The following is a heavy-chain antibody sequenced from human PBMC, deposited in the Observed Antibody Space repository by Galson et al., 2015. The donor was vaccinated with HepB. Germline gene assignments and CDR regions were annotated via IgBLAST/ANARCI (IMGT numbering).Heavy chain of an antibody. V-gene: IGHV1-2*02. Sequence: SVKVSCKASKYTFSDYYIHWVRQAPGQGLEWMGWIFPNSGGTTYAQVFQGRVTLTSDTSINTAYMYLSSLTSDDTAVYYCARCRSKWELPRDYFDYWGQGTLVTVSS. CDR2: IFPNSGGT. J-gene: IGHJ4*02. CDR1: KYTFSDYY. D-gene: IGHD1-26*01. CDR3: ARCRSKWELPRDYFDY.